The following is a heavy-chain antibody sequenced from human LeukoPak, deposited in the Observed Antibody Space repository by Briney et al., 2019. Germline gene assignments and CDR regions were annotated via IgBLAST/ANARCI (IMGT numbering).Heavy chain of an antibody. Sequence: PGGPLRLSCAASGFTFSSYWMSWVRQAPGKGLEWVANIKQDGSEKYYVDSVKGRFTISRDNAKNSLYQQMNSLRAEDTAVYYCARDSRITIFGVVITEEVDYWGQGTLVTVSS. D-gene: IGHD3-3*01. CDR3: ARDSRITIFGVVITEEVDY. CDR1: GFTFSSYW. V-gene: IGHV3-7*01. J-gene: IGHJ4*02. CDR2: IKQDGSEK.